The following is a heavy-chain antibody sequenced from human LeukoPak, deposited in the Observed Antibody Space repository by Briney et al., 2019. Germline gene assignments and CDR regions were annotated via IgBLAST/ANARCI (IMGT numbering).Heavy chain of an antibody. CDR2: IYSGGST. CDR3: VRGIAAGGGNWFDP. V-gene: IGHV3-53*01. Sequence: GGSLRLSCAASGFTVSGNYMSWVRQAPGKGLECVSVIYSGGSTRYADSVKGRFTISRDNSKNTLYLQMNSLRAEDTAVYYCVRGIAAGGGNWFDPWGQGTLVTVSS. J-gene: IGHJ5*02. CDR1: GFTVSGNY. D-gene: IGHD6-13*01.